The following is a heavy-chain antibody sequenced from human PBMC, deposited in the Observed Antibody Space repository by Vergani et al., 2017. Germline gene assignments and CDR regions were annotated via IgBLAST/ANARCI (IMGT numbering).Heavy chain of an antibody. Sequence: EVQLVESGGGLVQPGRSLRLSCAASGFTFDDYAMHWVRQAPGKGLEWVSGISWNSGSIGYADSVKDRFTISRDNAKNSLYLQMNSLRAEDTALYYCAQTXYSSSWYGPNWFDPWGQGTLVTVSS. V-gene: IGHV3-9*01. D-gene: IGHD6-13*01. CDR3: AQTXYSSSWYGPNWFDP. CDR1: GFTFDDYA. J-gene: IGHJ5*02. CDR2: ISWNSGSI.